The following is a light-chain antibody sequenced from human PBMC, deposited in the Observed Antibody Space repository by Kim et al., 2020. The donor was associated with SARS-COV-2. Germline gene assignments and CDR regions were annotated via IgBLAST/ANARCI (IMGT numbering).Light chain of an antibody. J-gene: IGKJ4*01. CDR2: ATS. Sequence: SVPPGEGAPLSCRASQSPSNNLAWYQQKPGQAPRLIIFATSTRATGIPARFSGSGSGTEFTLTINSLQSEDFAVYYCEQYNSWPPTFGGGTKLEIK. CDR1: QSPSNN. V-gene: IGKV3-15*01. CDR3: EQYNSWPPT.